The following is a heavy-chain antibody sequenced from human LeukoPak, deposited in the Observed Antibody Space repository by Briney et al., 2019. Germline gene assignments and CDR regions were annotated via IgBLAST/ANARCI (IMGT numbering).Heavy chain of an antibody. CDR1: GGSISTSNSY. V-gene: IGHV4-39*01. CDR3: ARQTGAGLFILP. D-gene: IGHD3-3*01. Sequence: SETLSLTCAVPGGSISTSNSYWGWIRRPPGKGLEWVGSIYYSGNTYYNPSLKSRVTISVDTSKNQFSLILTSVTAADTAVYYCARQTGAGLFILPGGQGTLVTVSS. CDR2: IYYSGNT. J-gene: IGHJ4*02.